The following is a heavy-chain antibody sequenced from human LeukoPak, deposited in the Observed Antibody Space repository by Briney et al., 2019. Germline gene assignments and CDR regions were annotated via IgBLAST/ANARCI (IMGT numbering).Heavy chain of an antibody. J-gene: IGHJ4*02. V-gene: IGHV3-30*09. CDR3: ARDSLLRLGELSLSDY. CDR1: GFTFGSYA. Sequence: GGSLRLSCAASGFTFGSYAMHWVRQAPGKGLEWVAVISYDGSNKYYADSVKGRFAISRDNSKNTLYLQMNSLRAEDTAVYYCARDSLLRLGELSLSDYWGQGTLVTVSS. CDR2: ISYDGSNK. D-gene: IGHD3-16*02.